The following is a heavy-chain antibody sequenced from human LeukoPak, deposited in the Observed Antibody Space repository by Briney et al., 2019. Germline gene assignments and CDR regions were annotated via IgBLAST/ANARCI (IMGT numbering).Heavy chain of an antibody. J-gene: IGHJ4*02. CDR2: IRSKANSYAT. V-gene: IGHV3-73*01. D-gene: IGHD2-8*01. CDR1: GFTFSGSA. CDR3: TRQDGVGGPLDY. Sequence: GGSLRLSCAASGFTFSGSAMHWVRQASGKGLEWVGRIRSKANSYATAYAASVKGRFTISRDDSKDTAYLQMNSLKTEDTAVYYCTRQDGVGGPLDYWGQGTLVTVSS.